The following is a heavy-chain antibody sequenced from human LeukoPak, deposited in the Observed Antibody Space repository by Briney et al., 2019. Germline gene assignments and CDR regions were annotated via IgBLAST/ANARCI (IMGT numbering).Heavy chain of an antibody. J-gene: IGHJ4*02. CDR3: ARVDYDSSGYLPISFDY. D-gene: IGHD3-22*01. CDR1: GYSISGGFY. V-gene: IGHV4-38-2*02. Sequence: SETLSLTCTVSGYSISGGFYWGWIRQPPGKALEWIGSIYHSGSTYYNPSLKSRVTILVDTSKNQFSLKLSSVTAADTAVYYCARVDYDSSGYLPISFDYWGQGTLVTVSS. CDR2: IYHSGST.